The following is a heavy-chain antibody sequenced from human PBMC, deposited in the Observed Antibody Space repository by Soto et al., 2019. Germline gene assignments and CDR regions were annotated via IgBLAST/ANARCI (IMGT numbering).Heavy chain of an antibody. CDR2: IKPGTSDI. J-gene: IGHJ4*02. D-gene: IGHD3-3*02. CDR3: ARQLSHICDS. V-gene: IGHV5-51*01. CDR1: GYKFGSAW. Sequence: GESLKISCKGVGYKFGSAWIGWVRQMPGKGLEWMGIIKPGTSDIRYSPSCRGHVTISADEAVSTAYLQWSSLKTSDTAMYYCARQLSHICDSWGQGTLVTVSS.